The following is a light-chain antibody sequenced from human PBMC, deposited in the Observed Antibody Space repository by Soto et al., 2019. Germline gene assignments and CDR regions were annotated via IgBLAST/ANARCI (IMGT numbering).Light chain of an antibody. J-gene: IGLJ2*01. V-gene: IGLV3-21*01. CDR2: YDS. CDR1: NIGSKS. Sequence: SYELTQPPSVSVAPGKTARITCGGNNIGSKSVPWYQQKPGQAPVLVIYYDSDRPSGIPERFSGSNSGNTATLTISRVEAGDEADYYCQVWESSSDHRVFGGGTKLTVL. CDR3: QVWESSSDHRV.